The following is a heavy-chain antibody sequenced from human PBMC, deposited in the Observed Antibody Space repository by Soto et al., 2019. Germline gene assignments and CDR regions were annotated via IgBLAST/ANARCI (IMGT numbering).Heavy chain of an antibody. J-gene: IGHJ4*02. V-gene: IGHV3-21*06. CDR2: ISSTTNYI. Sequence: PGWSLRLSCAASALTCTGYSMNWVRPAPGKGLGWVSSISSTTNYIYYGDSMKGRFTISRGNAKNSLYLEMNSLRAEDTAVYYCARESEDLTSNFDYCGQGPLVTVSS. CDR1: ALTCTGYS. CDR3: ARESEDLTSNFDY.